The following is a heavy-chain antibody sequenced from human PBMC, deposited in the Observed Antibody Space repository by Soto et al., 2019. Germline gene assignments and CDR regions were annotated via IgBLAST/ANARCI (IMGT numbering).Heavy chain of an antibody. J-gene: IGHJ4*02. CDR1: GGSISGSSYY. Sequence: SETLSLTCTVSGGSISGSSYYWGWIRQPPGKGLEWIGSIYYSGSTYYNPSLKSRVTISVDTSKNQFSLKLSSVTAADTAVYYCARGNGQWLEAFDYWGQGTLVTVSS. D-gene: IGHD6-19*01. CDR2: IYYSGST. CDR3: ARGNGQWLEAFDY. V-gene: IGHV4-39*01.